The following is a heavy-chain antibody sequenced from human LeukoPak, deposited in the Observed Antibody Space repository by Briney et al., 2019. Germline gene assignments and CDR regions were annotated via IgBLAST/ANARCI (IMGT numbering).Heavy chain of an antibody. J-gene: IGHJ4*02. CDR2: ISPSGGST. Sequence: ASGKVSCKAFGYTFTSNYMHWVGQAPGQGPEWMGVISPSGGSTTYAQKFQGRVTITADKSTSTAYMELSSLRSEDTAVYYCARNYYDSSGYYYLGFDYWGQGTLVTVSS. D-gene: IGHD3-22*01. CDR1: GYTFTSNY. CDR3: ARNYYDSSGYYYLGFDY. V-gene: IGHV1-46*01.